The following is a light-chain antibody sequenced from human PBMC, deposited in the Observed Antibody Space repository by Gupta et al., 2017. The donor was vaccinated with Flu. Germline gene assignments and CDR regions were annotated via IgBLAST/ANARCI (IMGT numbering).Light chain of an antibody. Sequence: IQLTHSPSFLSASVGDRVTITCRASQGISGSLDWYQQKPGEAPKLLIYGASSLQSGVPSRFSGSGSGPEFTLTISSLQPEDFATYFCQQIDAYPITFGPGTKVDIK. V-gene: IGKV1-9*01. J-gene: IGKJ3*01. CDR2: GAS. CDR3: QQIDAYPIT. CDR1: QGISGS.